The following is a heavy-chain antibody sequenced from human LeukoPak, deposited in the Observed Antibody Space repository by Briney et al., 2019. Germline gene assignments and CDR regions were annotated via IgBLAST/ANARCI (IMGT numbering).Heavy chain of an antibody. V-gene: IGHV4-38-2*02. CDR1: GYSISSGYY. Sequence: SETLSLTCTVSGYSISSGYYWGWIRQPPGKGLEWIGRIYHSGSTYYNPPLKSRVTISVDTSNNQFSLKLSSVTAADTAVYYCARVHSGKGAFDIWGQGTMVTVSS. CDR2: IYHSGST. J-gene: IGHJ3*02. D-gene: IGHD1-14*01. CDR3: ARVHSGKGAFDI.